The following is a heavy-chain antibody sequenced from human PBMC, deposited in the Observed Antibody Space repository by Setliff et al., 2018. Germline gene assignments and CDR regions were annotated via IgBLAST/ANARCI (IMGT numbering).Heavy chain of an antibody. CDR3: ARGPEMAAIDY. CDR1: GDSITRSGYY. Sequence: PSETLSLTCSVSGDSITRSGYYWGWVRQSPGTGLEWIGSIFYNGMAYYNPSLKSRVTMSVDTSKNQFSLKLSSVTAADTAVYYCARGPEMAAIDYWGQGTLVTVSS. V-gene: IGHV4-39*01. CDR2: IFYNGMA. D-gene: IGHD3-10*01. J-gene: IGHJ4*02.